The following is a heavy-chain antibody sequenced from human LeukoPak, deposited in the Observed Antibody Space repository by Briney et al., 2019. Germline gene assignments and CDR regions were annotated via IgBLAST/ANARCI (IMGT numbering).Heavy chain of an antibody. D-gene: IGHD6-13*01. CDR3: AKDISYSSSWLDY. J-gene: IGHJ4*02. CDR1: GFTFSIYN. CDR2: ISSSSGYI. V-gene: IGHV3-21*04. Sequence: GGSLRLSCTGSGFTFSIYNMNWVRQAPGKGLEWVALISSSSGYIYYTDSVKGRFTISRDNAKNSLYLQMNSLRAEDTALYYCAKDISYSSSWLDYWGQGTLVTVSS.